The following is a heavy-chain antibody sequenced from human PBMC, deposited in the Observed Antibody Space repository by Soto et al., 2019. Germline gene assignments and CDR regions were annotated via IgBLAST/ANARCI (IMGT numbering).Heavy chain of an antibody. CDR1: GTSIRGYY. J-gene: IGHJ4*02. V-gene: IGHV4-59*01. D-gene: IGHD3-10*01. CDR3: AREVSSFGSNHFDS. CDR2: IYYTGTT. Sequence: SETLSLTCSVSGTSIRGYYWTWIRQPPGKGLEWIGYIYYTGTTKYNPSLKSRVTISVDTSKNQFSLRLSSVTAADTAVYYCAREVSSFGSNHFDSWGQGALVTVSS.